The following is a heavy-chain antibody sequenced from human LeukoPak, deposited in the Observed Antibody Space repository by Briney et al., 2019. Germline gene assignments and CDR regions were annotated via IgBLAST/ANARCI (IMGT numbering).Heavy chain of an antibody. V-gene: IGHV5-51*01. Sequence: PGESLKISCKGSGYSFTTYWIGWVRQMPGKGLEWMGITFPGGSDTKYSPAFQGQVTISADKSISTAYLQWSSLKASDTAMYYCARRPITMVRGVPGWFDPWGQGTLVTVSS. CDR1: GYSFTTYW. D-gene: IGHD3-10*01. J-gene: IGHJ5*02. CDR2: TFPGGSDT. CDR3: ARRPITMVRGVPGWFDP.